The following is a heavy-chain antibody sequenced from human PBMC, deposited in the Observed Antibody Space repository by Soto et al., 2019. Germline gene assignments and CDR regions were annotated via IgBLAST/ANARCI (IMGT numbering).Heavy chain of an antibody. CDR1: GFSLSNARMG. J-gene: IGHJ6*02. D-gene: IGHD7-27*01. CDR2: IFSNDEK. Sequence: QVTLKESGPVLVKPTETLTLTCTVSGFSLSNARMGVSWIRQPPGKALEWLAHIFSNDEKSYSTSLKSRLTSSKDTSQSQVVLTMTNMDPVDTATYYCARIWGPYYYYGMDVWGQGTTVTVSS. CDR3: ARIWGPYYYYGMDV. V-gene: IGHV2-26*01.